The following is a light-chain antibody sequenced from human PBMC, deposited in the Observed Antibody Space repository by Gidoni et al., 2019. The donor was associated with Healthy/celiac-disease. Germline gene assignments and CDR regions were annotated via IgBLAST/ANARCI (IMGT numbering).Light chain of an antibody. J-gene: IGKJ1*01. CDR2: GAS. V-gene: IGKV3-20*01. CDR1: QSGSSSY. Sequence: EIGLTQTPGTLSLSPGERATLSCRASQSGSSSYVACYQQKPGQAPMLLIYGASSRATGIPDRFSGSGSGTDFTLTISRLEPEDFAVYYCQQYGSSPTFGQGTKVEIK. CDR3: QQYGSSPT.